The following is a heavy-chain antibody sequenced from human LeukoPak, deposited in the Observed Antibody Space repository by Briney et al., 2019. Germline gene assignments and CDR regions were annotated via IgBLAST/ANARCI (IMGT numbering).Heavy chain of an antibody. Sequence: SETLSPTCTVSGGSISSSSYYWGWLRQPPGTGLEWIGSLYYSGSTYYNPSLKSRLTISVDTSRNQFSLKLSSVTAADTAVYYCASIRLPGAFDIWGQGTMVTVSS. CDR3: ASIRLPGAFDI. CDR1: GGSISSSSYY. D-gene: IGHD2-2*02. V-gene: IGHV4-39*07. J-gene: IGHJ3*02. CDR2: LYYSGST.